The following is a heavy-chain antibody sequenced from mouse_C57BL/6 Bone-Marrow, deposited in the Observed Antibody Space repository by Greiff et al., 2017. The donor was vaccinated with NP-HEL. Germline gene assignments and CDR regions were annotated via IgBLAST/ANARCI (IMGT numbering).Heavy chain of an antibody. V-gene: IGHV1-80*01. D-gene: IGHD3-3*01. CDR3: ARFEGDSSSFAY. CDR2: IYPGDGDT. Sequence: QVQLQQSGAELVKPGASVKISCKASGYAFSSYWMNWVKQRPGKGLEWIGQIYPGDGDTNYNGKFKGKATLTADKSSSTAYMQLSSLTSEDAAVYFCARFEGDSSSFAYWGQGTLVTVSA. J-gene: IGHJ3*01. CDR1: GYAFSSYW.